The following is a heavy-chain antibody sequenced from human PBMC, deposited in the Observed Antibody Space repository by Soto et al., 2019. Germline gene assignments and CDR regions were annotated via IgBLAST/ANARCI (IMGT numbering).Heavy chain of an antibody. V-gene: IGHV4-59*08. CDR2: IYYSGST. CDR3: ASHDYGGKAGGMDV. J-gene: IGHJ6*02. D-gene: IGHD4-17*01. Sequence: SETLSLTCTVSGGSISSYYWSWIRQPPGKGLEWIGYIYYSGSTNYNPSLKSRVTISVDTSKNQFSLKLSSVTAADTAVYYCASHDYGGKAGGMDVWGQGTTVTVSS. CDR1: GGSISSYY.